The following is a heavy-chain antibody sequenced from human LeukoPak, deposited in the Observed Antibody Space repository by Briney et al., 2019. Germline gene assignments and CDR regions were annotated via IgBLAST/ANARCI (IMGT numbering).Heavy chain of an antibody. CDR3: AKDLRFLEYTSYYYYGMDV. CDR2: ITGGGGTT. Sequence: GASLRLSWAASGFTFSSCAMSWVRQAPGKGLEWVSTITGGGGTTYYADSVKGRFTISRDTSKNTLFLQMNSLRAEDTAVYYCAKDLRFLEYTSYYYYGMDVWGQGTTVTVSS. CDR1: GFTFSSCA. D-gene: IGHD3-3*01. V-gene: IGHV3-23*01. J-gene: IGHJ6*02.